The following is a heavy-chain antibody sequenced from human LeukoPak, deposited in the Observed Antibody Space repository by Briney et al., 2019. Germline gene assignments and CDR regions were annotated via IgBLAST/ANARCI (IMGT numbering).Heavy chain of an antibody. CDR2: ISAYNGNT. Sequence: ASVTVSCKASGYTFTSYGISWVRQAPGQGLEWMGWISAYNGNTNYAQKLQGRVTMTTDTSTSTAYMELRSLRSDDTAVYYCARDDDNYYDSSGYHKYDYWGQGTLVTVSS. CDR1: GYTFTSYG. D-gene: IGHD3-22*01. V-gene: IGHV1-18*01. CDR3: ARDDDNYYDSSGYHKYDY. J-gene: IGHJ4*02.